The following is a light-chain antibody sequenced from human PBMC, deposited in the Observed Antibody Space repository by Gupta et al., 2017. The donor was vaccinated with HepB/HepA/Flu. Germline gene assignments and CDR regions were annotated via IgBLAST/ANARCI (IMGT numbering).Light chain of an antibody. CDR2: DAS. J-gene: IGKJ5*01. Sequence: IQMTPSPSSLSASVGDRVTITCQASQDMSNYLNWYQQKPGKAPKLLIYDASNLETGVPARFSGSGSGTELTFTISRLEPEDIATYYCQPEGNLLFTFGQGTQLEIK. CDR1: QDMSNY. CDR3: QPEGNLLFT. V-gene: IGKV1-33*01.